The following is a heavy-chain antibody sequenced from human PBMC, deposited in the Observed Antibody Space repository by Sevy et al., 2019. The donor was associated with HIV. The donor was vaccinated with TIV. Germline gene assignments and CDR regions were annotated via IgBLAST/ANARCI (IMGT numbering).Heavy chain of an antibody. CDR1: GFSFGDYA. CDR3: TRDLDVIEGVIV. D-gene: IGHD3-16*02. Sequence: GGSLRLSCSASGFSFGDYAMNWFRRAPEKGLEWVSFSRSKAYGGTTEYAASVKGRFTISRDDSKSIAYLQMNSLKTEDTAMYYCTRDLDVIEGVIVWGQGTLVTVSS. J-gene: IGHJ4*02. V-gene: IGHV3-49*03. CDR2: SRSKAYGGTT.